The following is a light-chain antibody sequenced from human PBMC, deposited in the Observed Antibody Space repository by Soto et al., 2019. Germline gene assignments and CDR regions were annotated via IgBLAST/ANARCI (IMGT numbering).Light chain of an antibody. Sequence: DIQVTQSPSTLSASVGDAVTITCRASESIDNWLAWYQQEPGKAPKLLIFAASTLVRGVPSKFSGRGSGTEFTLTISSLQADDFATYYCQQYHTDWTFGQGTKVDIK. CDR1: ESIDNW. CDR3: QQYHTDWT. CDR2: AAS. V-gene: IGKV1-5*01. J-gene: IGKJ1*01.